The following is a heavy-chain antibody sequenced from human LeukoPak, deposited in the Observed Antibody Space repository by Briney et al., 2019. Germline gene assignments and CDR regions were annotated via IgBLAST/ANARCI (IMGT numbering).Heavy chain of an antibody. Sequence: PSETLSLTCTVSGGSISSGDYYWSRIRQPPGKGLEWIGYIYYSGSTYYNPSLKSRVNISVDTSKNQFSLKLSSVTAADTAVYYCAREYGDDNWFDPWGQGTLVTVSS. CDR2: IYYSGST. CDR3: AREYGDDNWFDP. V-gene: IGHV4-30-4*01. CDR1: GGSISSGDYY. D-gene: IGHD2-21*02. J-gene: IGHJ5*02.